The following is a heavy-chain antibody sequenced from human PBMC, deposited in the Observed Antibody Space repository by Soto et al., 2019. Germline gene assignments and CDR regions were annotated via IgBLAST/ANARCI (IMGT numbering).Heavy chain of an antibody. CDR1: GFTFSTYA. J-gene: IGHJ4*02. CDR3: ARDKSPYSSGWHNRHFDY. Sequence: QVQLVESGGGVVQPGRSLRLSCAASGFTFSTYAMHWVRQAPGKGLEWVAVISYDGSNKYYADSVKGRFTISRDNXKXKXLLQMNSLRAEDTAVYYCARDKSPYSSGWHNRHFDYWGQGTLVTVSS. D-gene: IGHD6-19*01. CDR2: ISYDGSNK. V-gene: IGHV3-30-3*01.